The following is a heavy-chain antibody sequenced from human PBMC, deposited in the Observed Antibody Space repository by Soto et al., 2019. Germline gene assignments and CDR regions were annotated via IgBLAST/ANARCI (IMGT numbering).Heavy chain of an antibody. CDR2: IYYSGST. J-gene: IGHJ6*02. Sequence: SETLSLTCTVSGGSISSSSYYWGWIRQPPGEGLEWIGSIYYSGSTYYNPSLKSRVTISVDTSKNQFSLKLSSVTAADTAVYYCARRGPTVTRYYYYGMDVWGQGTTVTVSS. CDR3: ARRGPTVTRYYYYGMDV. CDR1: GGSISSSSYY. D-gene: IGHD4-17*01. V-gene: IGHV4-39*01.